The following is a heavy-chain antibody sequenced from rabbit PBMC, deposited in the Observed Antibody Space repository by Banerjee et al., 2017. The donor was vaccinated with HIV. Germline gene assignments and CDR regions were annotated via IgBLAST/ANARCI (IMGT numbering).Heavy chain of an antibody. CDR1: GFTLSSYW. Sequence: QEQLEESGGGLVKPGGTLTLTCKASGFTLSSYWMYWVRQAPGKGLEWIACIGAGSSGTTYYASWAKGRFTISKTSSTTVTLQMTSLTAADTATYFCARDLAGVIGWNFNLWGPGTLVTVS. J-gene: IGHJ4*01. CDR3: ARDLAGVIGWNFNL. V-gene: IGHV1S45*01. D-gene: IGHD4-1*01. CDR2: IGAGSSGTT.